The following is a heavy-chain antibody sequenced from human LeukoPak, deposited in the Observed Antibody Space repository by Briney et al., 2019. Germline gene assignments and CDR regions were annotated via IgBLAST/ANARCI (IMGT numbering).Heavy chain of an antibody. CDR2: IYYSGST. CDR1: GGSINSSSYY. V-gene: IGHV4-39*01. Sequence: SETLSLTCTVSGGSINSSSYYWGWIRQPPGKGLEWIGSIYYSGSTYYNPSLKSRVTISVDTSKNQFSLKLSSVTAADTAVYYCARTPLYCSSTSCYHFDYWGQGTLVTVSS. J-gene: IGHJ4*02. CDR3: ARTPLYCSSTSCYHFDY. D-gene: IGHD2-2*01.